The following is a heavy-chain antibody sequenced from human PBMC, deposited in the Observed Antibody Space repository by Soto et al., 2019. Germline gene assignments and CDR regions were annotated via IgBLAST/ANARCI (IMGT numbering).Heavy chain of an antibody. CDR1: GFTFSNYE. Sequence: EVRLVESGGGLVQPGGSLRLSCAASGFTFSNYEMIWVRQAPGKGLEWVANIKQDGREKYYVDSVKGRFTISRDNAKDSLYLQMHSLRGEDTAVYYCARAYYRGMDVWGLGTTVTVSS. J-gene: IGHJ6*02. CDR2: IKQDGREK. D-gene: IGHD1-26*01. V-gene: IGHV3-7*05. CDR3: ARAYYRGMDV.